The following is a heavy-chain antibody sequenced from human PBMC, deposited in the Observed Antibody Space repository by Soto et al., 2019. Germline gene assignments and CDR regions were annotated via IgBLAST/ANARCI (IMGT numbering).Heavy chain of an antibody. J-gene: IGHJ5*02. CDR2: VSASNGKT. CDR1: GYIFTTYS. D-gene: IGHD3-10*01. CDR3: GREAFGVQASWFDP. Sequence: QIQLVQSGSEVRMPGASVKVSCKASGYIFTTYSITWVRQAPGQGLEWMGWVSASNGKTNYAQKFEDRVTRTTDASTTSAYMELRSLRSDETAVYYWGREAFGVQASWFDPWGQGTLVTVSS. V-gene: IGHV1-18*01.